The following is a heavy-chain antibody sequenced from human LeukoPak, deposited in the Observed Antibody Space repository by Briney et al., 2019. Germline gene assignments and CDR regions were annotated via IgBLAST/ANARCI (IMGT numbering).Heavy chain of an antibody. Sequence: PGGSLRLSCAASGFTFSSYEMNWVRQAPGKGLEWVSFITSSGNTMYYADSVKGRFTISRDNAKNSLYLQMNCLRADDTAVYYCARLRSKYWFDPWGQGTLVTVSS. D-gene: IGHD4-11*01. CDR1: GFTFSSYE. V-gene: IGHV3-48*03. J-gene: IGHJ5*02. CDR2: ITSSGNTM. CDR3: ARLRSKYWFDP.